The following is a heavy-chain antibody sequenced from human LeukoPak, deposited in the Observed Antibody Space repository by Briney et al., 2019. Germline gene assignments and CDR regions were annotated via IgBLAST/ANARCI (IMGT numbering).Heavy chain of an antibody. D-gene: IGHD2-2*01. CDR2: IYSGGTT. V-gene: IGHV3-66*01. CDR3: ARALPAASHTSFDY. J-gene: IGHJ4*02. CDR1: GFTFSNYA. Sequence: PGGSLRLSCAASGFTFSNYAMSWVRQAPGKGLEWVSIIYSGGTTYYADSVKGRFTISRDISKNTFYLQMNSLRVEDTAVFYCARALPAASHTSFDYWGQGTLVTVSS.